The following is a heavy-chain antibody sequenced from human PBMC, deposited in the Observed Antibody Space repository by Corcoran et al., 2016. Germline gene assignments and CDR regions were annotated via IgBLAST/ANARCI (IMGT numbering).Heavy chain of an antibody. Sequence: QVQLGQSGAEVKKPGASVKVSCKASVYTFTSYGISWVRQASGQGLEWMGWISAYNGNTNYAQKLQGRVTMTTDTSTSTAYMELRSLRADDTAVYYCARRHYGDYAVEAFDIWGQGTMVTVSS. CDR1: VYTFTSYG. CDR3: ARRHYGDYAVEAFDI. J-gene: IGHJ3*02. D-gene: IGHD4-17*01. CDR2: ISAYNGNT. V-gene: IGHV1-18*01.